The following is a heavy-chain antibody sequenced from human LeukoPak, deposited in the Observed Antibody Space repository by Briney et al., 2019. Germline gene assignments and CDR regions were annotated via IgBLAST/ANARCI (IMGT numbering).Heavy chain of an antibody. CDR2: MNQDGSHR. Sequence: GGSLRLSCAASGFTFSSYWMSWVRQAPGKGPEWVANMNQDGSHRYYVDSVRGRFTISRDNAENSLYLQMNSPRAEDTAVYFCASGGRSGYPLDYGGQGTLVTVST. CDR1: GFTFSSYW. CDR3: ASGGRSGYPLDY. D-gene: IGHD3-22*01. V-gene: IGHV3-7*01. J-gene: IGHJ4*02.